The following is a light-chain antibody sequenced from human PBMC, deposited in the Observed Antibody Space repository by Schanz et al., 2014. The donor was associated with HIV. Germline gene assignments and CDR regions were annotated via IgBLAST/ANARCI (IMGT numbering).Light chain of an antibody. CDR2: GNS. Sequence: QSVLAQPPSVSGAPGQRVTISCTGSSSNIGAGYDVHWYQQLPGTAPKLLIYGNSNRPSGVPDRFSGSKSGTSASLAITGLQAEDEADYYCCSYAGSSPLVFGGGTKLTVL. CDR1: SSNIGAGYD. V-gene: IGLV1-40*01. J-gene: IGLJ3*02. CDR3: CSYAGSSPLV.